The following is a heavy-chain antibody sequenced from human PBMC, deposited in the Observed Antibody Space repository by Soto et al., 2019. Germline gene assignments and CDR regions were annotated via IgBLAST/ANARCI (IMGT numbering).Heavy chain of an antibody. V-gene: IGHV4-39*01. CDR3: ARRGEQLAVYYYYAMDV. CDR2: IYYGGST. D-gene: IGHD6-6*01. Sequence: PSETLSLTCTVSGGSISSSSYYWGWIRQPPGKGLEWIGSIYYGGSTYYNPSLKSRVTISVDTSKNQFSLKLSSVTAADTAVYYCARRGEQLAVYYYYAMDVWGQGTKVTVSS. CDR1: GGSISSSSYY. J-gene: IGHJ6*02.